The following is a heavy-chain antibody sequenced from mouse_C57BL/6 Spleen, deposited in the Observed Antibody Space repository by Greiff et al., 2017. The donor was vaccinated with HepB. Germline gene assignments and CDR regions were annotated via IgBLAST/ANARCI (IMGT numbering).Heavy chain of an antibody. CDR2: ISDGGSYT. J-gene: IGHJ2*01. CDR1: GFTFSSYA. V-gene: IGHV5-4*01. D-gene: IGHD2-2*01. Sequence: DVMLVESGGGLVKPGGSLKLSCAASGFTFSSYAMSWVRQTPEKRLEWVATISDGGSYTYYPDNVKGRFTISRDNAKNNLYLQMSHLKSEDTAMYYCARDGVTTNFDYWGQGTTLTVSS. CDR3: ARDGVTTNFDY.